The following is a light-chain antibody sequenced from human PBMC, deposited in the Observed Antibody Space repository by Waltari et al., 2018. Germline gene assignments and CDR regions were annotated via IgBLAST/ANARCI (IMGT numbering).Light chain of an antibody. J-gene: IGLJ3*02. CDR2: GSN. CDR3: GTWDNSLNAGV. V-gene: IGLV1-51*01. CDR1: TSNLGQTY. Sequence: QSVVTQPPSVSAAPGQTVTNSCSGSTSNLGQTYVPWYQLIPGTAPKLLIYGSNKRPSGIADRFSGSKSGTSATLGITGLQTGDEAEYHCGTWDNSLNAGVFGGGTKLTVL.